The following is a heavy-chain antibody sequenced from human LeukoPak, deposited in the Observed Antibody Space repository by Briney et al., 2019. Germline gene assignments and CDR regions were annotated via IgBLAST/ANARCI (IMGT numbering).Heavy chain of an antibody. CDR1: GFTFSTHG. Sequence: GGSLRLSCAASGFTFSTHGMHWVRQAPGKGLEWVAFIWYDGSNKYYADSVKGRFTISRDNSKNTLYLQMNSLRTEDTAVYYCAKRTTAMVVDYWGQGTLVTVSS. CDR3: AKRTTAMVVDY. D-gene: IGHD4-17*01. CDR2: IWYDGSNK. V-gene: IGHV3-30*02. J-gene: IGHJ4*02.